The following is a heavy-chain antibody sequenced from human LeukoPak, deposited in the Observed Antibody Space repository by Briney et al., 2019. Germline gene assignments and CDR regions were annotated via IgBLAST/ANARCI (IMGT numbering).Heavy chain of an antibody. V-gene: IGHV4-34*01. CDR2: INHSGST. CDR3: ARRPLYGSGPRVDY. J-gene: IGHJ4*02. CDR1: GGSFSGYY. Sequence: SETLSLTCAVYGGSFSGYYWSWTRQPPGKGLEWIGEINHSGSTNYNPSLKSRVTISVDTSKNQFSLKLSSVTAADTAVYYCARRPLYGSGPRVDYWGQGTLVTVSS. D-gene: IGHD3-10*01.